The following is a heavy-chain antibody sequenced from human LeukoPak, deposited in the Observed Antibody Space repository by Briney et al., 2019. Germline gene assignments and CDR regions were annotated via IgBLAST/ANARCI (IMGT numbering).Heavy chain of an antibody. CDR3: ARAIPSNRGYWFDP. V-gene: IGHV3-23*01. Sequence: PGGSLRLSCAASGFTFNTYAMNWVRQAPEKGLEWVSTISGSGGRTYYADSVKGRFTISRDNSKNTLSLLMNSLRVEDTALYYCARAIPSNRGYWFDPWGQGTLVAVSS. J-gene: IGHJ5*02. D-gene: IGHD7-27*01. CDR1: GFTFNTYA. CDR2: ISGSGGRT.